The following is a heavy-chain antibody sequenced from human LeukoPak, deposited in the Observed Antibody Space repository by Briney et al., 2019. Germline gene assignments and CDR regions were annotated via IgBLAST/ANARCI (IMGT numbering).Heavy chain of an antibody. CDR3: ARVGNSGWVYFDY. Sequence: TSETLSLTCTVSGGSINSSSYYWSWIRQPPGKGLEWIGYIYYSGSTNYNPSLKSRVTISVDTSKNQFSLKLSSVTAADTAVYYCARVGNSGWVYFDYWGQGTLVTVSS. J-gene: IGHJ4*02. CDR2: IYYSGST. CDR1: GGSINSSSYY. V-gene: IGHV4-61*01. D-gene: IGHD6-19*01.